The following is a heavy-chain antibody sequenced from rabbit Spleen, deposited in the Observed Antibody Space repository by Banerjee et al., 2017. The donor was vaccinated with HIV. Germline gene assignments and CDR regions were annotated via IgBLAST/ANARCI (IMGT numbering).Heavy chain of an antibody. D-gene: IGHD1-1*01. Sequence: QEQLKESGGDLVKPGASLTLTCTASGFSFSTRYYMCWVRQAPGKGLEWIACIDAGSSGTTYYASWVNGRFTISRSTSLSTVTLQMPSLTAADTATYFCARGVGGCFAMDLWGPGTLVTVS. CDR1: GFSFSTRYY. CDR2: IDAGSSGTT. V-gene: IGHV1S45*01. J-gene: IGHJ6*01. CDR3: ARGVGGCFAMDL.